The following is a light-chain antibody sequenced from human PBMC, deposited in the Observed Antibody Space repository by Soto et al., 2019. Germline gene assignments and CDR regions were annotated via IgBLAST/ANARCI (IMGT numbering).Light chain of an antibody. Sequence: TVMTQSPATRSVSPGERATLSWRASQSISSNLAWYQQKPGQAPRLLIYGASTRATGIPARFTGSGSGTEFTLSISSLQSTDFAVYYCQQYYDWPSLTFGGGTKVDIK. CDR1: QSISSN. CDR2: GAS. V-gene: IGKV3-15*01. J-gene: IGKJ4*01. CDR3: QQYYDWPSLT.